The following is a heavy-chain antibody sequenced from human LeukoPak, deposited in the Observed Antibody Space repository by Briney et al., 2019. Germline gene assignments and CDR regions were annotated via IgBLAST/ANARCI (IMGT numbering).Heavy chain of an antibody. CDR3: ARVPSIVVVPAAILGYYYYYGMDV. CDR1: GYTFTSYD. D-gene: IGHD2-2*01. Sequence: GASVKVSCKASGYTFTSYDINWVRQATGQGLEWMGWMNPNSGNTGYAQKFQGRVTMTRNTSISTAYMELSSLRSEDTAVYYCARVPSIVVVPAAILGYYYYYGMDVWGQGATVTVSS. V-gene: IGHV1-8*02. CDR2: MNPNSGNT. J-gene: IGHJ6*01.